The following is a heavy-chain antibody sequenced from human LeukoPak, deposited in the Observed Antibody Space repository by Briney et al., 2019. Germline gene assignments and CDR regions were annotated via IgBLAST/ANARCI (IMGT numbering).Heavy chain of an antibody. V-gene: IGHV3-21*01. CDR3: ATLRVGESDY. J-gene: IGHJ4*02. D-gene: IGHD3-10*01. CDR2: ISSSSSYI. Sequence: GGSLRLSCAASGFTFSGYSMNWVRQAPGKGLEWVSSISSSSSYIYYADSVKGRFTISRDNAKNSLHLQMNSLRAEDTAVYYCATLRVGESDYWGQGTLVTVSS. CDR1: GFTFSGYS.